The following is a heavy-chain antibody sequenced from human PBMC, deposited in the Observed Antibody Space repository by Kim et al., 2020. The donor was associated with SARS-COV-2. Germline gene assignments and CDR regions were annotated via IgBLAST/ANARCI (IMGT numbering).Heavy chain of an antibody. V-gene: IGHV3-48*03. CDR2: ISGGGETT. J-gene: IGHJ4*02. CDR3: ARDDLGSSSPFEY. Sequence: GGSLRLSCAASGFPFSSYEMNWVRQAPGKGLEWVSYISGGGETTYYADSVKGRFTISRDNAKNSLYLQMNSLRAEDTAVYYCARDDLGSSSPFEYWGQGTLVTVSS. D-gene: IGHD6-6*01. CDR1: GFPFSSYE.